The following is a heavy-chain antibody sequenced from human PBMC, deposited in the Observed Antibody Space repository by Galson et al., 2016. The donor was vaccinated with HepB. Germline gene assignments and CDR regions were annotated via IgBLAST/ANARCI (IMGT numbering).Heavy chain of an antibody. CDR2: IIGIVGTS. D-gene: IGHD3-16*01. CDR1: ADTFSRYG. Sequence: SVKVSCKASADTFSRYGISWVRQVPGQGFEWMGGIIGIVGTSDYAQRSQGRVTITADKYTTTVFMALSSLTSDDTAVYYCARDRHHAGSAYPYCFDYWGQGTLVTVSP. CDR3: ARDRHHAGSAYPYCFDY. J-gene: IGHJ4*02. V-gene: IGHV1-69*06.